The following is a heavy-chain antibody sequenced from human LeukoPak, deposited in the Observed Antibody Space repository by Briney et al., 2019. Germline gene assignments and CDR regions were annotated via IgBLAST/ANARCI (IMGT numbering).Heavy chain of an antibody. Sequence: PGRSLRLSCAASGFTFDDYAMHWVRQAPGKGLEWVSGISWNSGSIGYADSVKGRFTISRDNAKNSLYLQMNSLRAEDTAVYYCASGKLQLDDWGQGTLVTVSS. CDR2: ISWNSGSI. D-gene: IGHD5-24*01. J-gene: IGHJ4*02. V-gene: IGHV3-9*01. CDR1: GFTFDDYA. CDR3: ASGKLQLDD.